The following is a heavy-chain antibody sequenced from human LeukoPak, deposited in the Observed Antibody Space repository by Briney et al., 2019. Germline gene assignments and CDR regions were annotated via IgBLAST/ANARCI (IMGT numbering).Heavy chain of an antibody. CDR2: ISSSSSYI. J-gene: IGHJ3*02. Sequence: GGSLRLSCAASGLTFSSYSMNWVRQAPGKGLEWVSSISSSSSYIYYADSVKGRFTISRDNAKNSLYLQMNSLRAEDTAVYYCARALPSPLYSGSYADAFDIWGQGTMVTVSS. V-gene: IGHV3-21*01. CDR3: ARALPSPLYSGSYADAFDI. CDR1: GLTFSSYS. D-gene: IGHD1-26*01.